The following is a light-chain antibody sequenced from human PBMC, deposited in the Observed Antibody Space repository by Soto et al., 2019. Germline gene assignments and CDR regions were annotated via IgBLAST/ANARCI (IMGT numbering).Light chain of an antibody. CDR1: NSDVGAYDY. CDR3: SSYTTSSTWV. CDR2: EVS. Sequence: QSVLTQPASVSGSPGQSITISCTGTNSDVGAYDYVSWYQQHPGKAPKLMIYEVSNRPSGVSNRFSGSKSGNTASLTISGLQAEDEAAYYCSSYTTSSTWVFGGGTKLTVL. J-gene: IGLJ3*02. V-gene: IGLV2-14*01.